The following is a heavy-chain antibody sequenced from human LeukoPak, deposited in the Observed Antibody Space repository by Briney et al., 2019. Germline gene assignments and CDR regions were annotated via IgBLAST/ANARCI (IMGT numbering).Heavy chain of an antibody. CDR1: GFTFSSYA. V-gene: IGHV3-23*01. D-gene: IGHD3-3*01. CDR3: AKGYDFWSGYYHDDAFDI. J-gene: IGHJ3*02. Sequence: GGSLRLSCAASGFTFSSYAMSWVRQAPGKGLEWVSAISGSGGSTYYADSVKGRFTIPRDNSKNALYLQMNSLRAEDTAVYYCAKGYDFWSGYYHDDAFDIWGQGTMVTVSS. CDR2: ISGSGGST.